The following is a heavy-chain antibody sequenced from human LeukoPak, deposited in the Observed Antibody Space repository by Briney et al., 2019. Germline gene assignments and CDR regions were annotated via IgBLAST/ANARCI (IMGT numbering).Heavy chain of an antibody. J-gene: IGHJ1*01. V-gene: IGHV4-59*12. CDR3: ARGSGWYFESSEYFQH. Sequence: SETLSLTCTVSGGSISSYYWSWIRQPPGKGLEWIGYIYYSGSTNYNPSLKSRVTISVDTSKNQFSLKLSSVTAADTAVYYCARGSGWYFESSEYFQHWGQGTLVTVSS. CDR2: IYYSGST. CDR1: GGSISSYY. D-gene: IGHD6-19*01.